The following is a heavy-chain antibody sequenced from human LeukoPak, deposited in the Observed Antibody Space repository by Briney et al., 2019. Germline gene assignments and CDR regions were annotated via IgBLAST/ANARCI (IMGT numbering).Heavy chain of an antibody. V-gene: IGHV4-38-2*02. J-gene: IGHJ4*02. CDR3: ARWGAAAGIDY. D-gene: IGHD6-13*01. CDR1: GYSISSGYY. Sequence: SETLSLTCTVSGYSISSGYYWGWIRQPPGKGLEWIGSIYYSGSTYYNPSLKSRVTISVDTSKNQFSLKLSSVTAADTAVYYCARWGAAAGIDYWGQGTLVTVSS. CDR2: IYYSGST.